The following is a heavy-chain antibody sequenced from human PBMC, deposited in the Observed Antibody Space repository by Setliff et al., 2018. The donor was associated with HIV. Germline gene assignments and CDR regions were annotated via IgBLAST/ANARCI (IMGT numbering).Heavy chain of an antibody. CDR1: GFSIATNW. Sequence: GGSLRLSCAASGFSIATNWMTWVRQAPGKGLEWVANINQEGTEKYYVGSVKGRFTISRDNSKNTLYLQMNSLRAEDTAVYYCAKDWAPIVATGGYYFDYWGQGTLVTVSS. CDR2: INQEGTEK. D-gene: IGHD5-12*01. J-gene: IGHJ4*02. V-gene: IGHV3-7*01. CDR3: AKDWAPIVATGGYYFDY.